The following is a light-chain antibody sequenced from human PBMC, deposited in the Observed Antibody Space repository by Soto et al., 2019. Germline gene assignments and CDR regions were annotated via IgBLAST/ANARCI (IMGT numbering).Light chain of an antibody. V-gene: IGKV3-15*01. Sequence: EIVLTQSPGTLSLSPGERATLSCRASQSVNTNLAWYQQKPGQAPRLLIYDASTRATGIPASFSGSGSGTEFILTIRSLQSEDSAVYYCQHYNSWPYTFGQGTKVDIK. CDR3: QHYNSWPYT. J-gene: IGKJ2*01. CDR2: DAS. CDR1: QSVNTN.